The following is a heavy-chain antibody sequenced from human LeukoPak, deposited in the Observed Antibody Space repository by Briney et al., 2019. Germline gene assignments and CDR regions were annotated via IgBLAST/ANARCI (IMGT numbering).Heavy chain of an antibody. CDR2: ISYDGSNK. D-gene: IGHD1-26*01. Sequence: GRSLRLSCAASGFTFSSYAMHWVRQAPGKGLEWVAVISYDGSNKYYADSVKGRFTISRDNSKNTLYLQMNSLRAEDTAVYYCARDRVGATDYFDYWGQGTLVTVSA. CDR3: ARDRVGATDYFDY. CDR1: GFTFSSYA. V-gene: IGHV3-30-3*01. J-gene: IGHJ4*02.